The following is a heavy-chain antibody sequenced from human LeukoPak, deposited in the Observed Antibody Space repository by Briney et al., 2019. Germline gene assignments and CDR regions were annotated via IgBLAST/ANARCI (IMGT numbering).Heavy chain of an antibody. J-gene: IGHJ4*02. V-gene: IGHV3-74*01. D-gene: IGHD6-19*01. Sequence: GGSLRLSCAASGFTFSSYWMHWVRQAPGKGLVWVSRINSDGSSTSYADSVKGRFTVSRDNAKNTLYLQLNNLGGEDTAVYYCARKGSVAGLGYWGQGTLVTVSS. CDR1: GFTFSSYW. CDR3: ARKGSVAGLGY. CDR2: INSDGSST.